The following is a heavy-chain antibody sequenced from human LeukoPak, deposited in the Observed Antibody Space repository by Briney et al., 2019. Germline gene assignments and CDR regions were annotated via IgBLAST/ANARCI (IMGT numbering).Heavy chain of an antibody. Sequence: GAAVKVSCKASRYTFTSYGLSWVRQAPGQGLEWMGWISAYNGNTNYAQKLQGRVTMTTDTSTSTAYMELRSLRSDDTAVYYCARVGATTLFDYWGQGTLVTVSS. CDR1: RYTFTSYG. CDR3: ARVGATTLFDY. D-gene: IGHD1-26*01. J-gene: IGHJ4*02. V-gene: IGHV1-18*01. CDR2: ISAYNGNT.